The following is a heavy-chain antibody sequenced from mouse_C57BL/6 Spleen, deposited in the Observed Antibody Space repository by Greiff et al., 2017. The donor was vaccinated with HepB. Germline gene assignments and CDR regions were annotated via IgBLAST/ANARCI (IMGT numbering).Heavy chain of an antibody. D-gene: IGHD1-1*01. CDR3: ARDAGLYYYGSSYYYAMDY. V-gene: IGHV1-76*01. CDR1: GYTFTDYY. J-gene: IGHJ4*01. Sequence: QVQLQQSGAELVRPGASVKLSCKASGYTFTDYYINWVKQRPGQGLEWIARIYPGSGNTYYNEKFKGKATLTAEKSSSTAYMLLSSLTSEDSAVYFCARDAGLYYYGSSYYYAMDYWGQGTSVTVSS. CDR2: IYPGSGNT.